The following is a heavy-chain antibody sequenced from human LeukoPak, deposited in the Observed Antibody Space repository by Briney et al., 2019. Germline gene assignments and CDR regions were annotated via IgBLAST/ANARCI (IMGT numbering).Heavy chain of an antibody. CDR2: INHSGST. V-gene: IGHV4-34*01. Sequence: SETLSLTCAVYGGSFSGYYWSWIRQPPGKGLEWIGEINHSGSTYYNPSLKSRVTISVDTSKNQFSLKLSSVTAADTAVYYCASAPIVVVAANGYFDYWGQGTLVTVSS. CDR3: ASAPIVVVAANGYFDY. D-gene: IGHD2-15*01. J-gene: IGHJ4*02. CDR1: GGSFSGYY.